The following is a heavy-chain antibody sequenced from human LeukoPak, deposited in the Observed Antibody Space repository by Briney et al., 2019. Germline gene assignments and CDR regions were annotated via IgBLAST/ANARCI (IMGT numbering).Heavy chain of an antibody. J-gene: IGHJ4*02. Sequence: ASVTVSSTASGYTFTTYDINWVRQAPGQGREWRGWMNPKSANTGYAQKFQGRVTMTRNTSISTDYMEVTSLRSEDTAVYYCARGPPESSSSDYWGQGTLVTVSS. CDR1: GYTFTTYD. CDR3: ARGPPESSSSDY. CDR2: MNPKSANT. V-gene: IGHV1-8*01. D-gene: IGHD6-13*01.